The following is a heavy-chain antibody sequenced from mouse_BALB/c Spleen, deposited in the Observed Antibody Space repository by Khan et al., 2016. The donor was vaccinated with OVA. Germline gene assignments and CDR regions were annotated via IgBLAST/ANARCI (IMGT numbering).Heavy chain of an antibody. Sequence: VRLQQSGPEVVKPGTSVKIPCKASGYTFTDYNVDWVKQSHGKSLEWIGDITPNNGGTIYNQKFKGKATLTVDKSSSTAYMELRSPTSEDTAVYYCTRGGFGGFAYWGQGTLVTVSA. CDR1: GYTFTDYN. J-gene: IGHJ3*01. CDR2: ITPNNGGT. CDR3: TRGGFGGFAY. V-gene: IGHV1-18*01.